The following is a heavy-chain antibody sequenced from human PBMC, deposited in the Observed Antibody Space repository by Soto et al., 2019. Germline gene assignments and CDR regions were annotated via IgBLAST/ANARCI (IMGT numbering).Heavy chain of an antibody. CDR2: FYDSVTT. J-gene: IGHJ4*01. CDR1: GGSISSVGYY. V-gene: IGHV4-31*03. CDR3: ARVQKKGFDY. Sequence: SETLSLTCTVSGGSISSVGYYWTWIRQHPGKGLECIGYFYDSVTTYYNPSLKSRVSISVDTSKNQFSLNLSSVTAADTAVYYCARVQKKGFDYWGQGTLVTVSS. D-gene: IGHD1-1*01.